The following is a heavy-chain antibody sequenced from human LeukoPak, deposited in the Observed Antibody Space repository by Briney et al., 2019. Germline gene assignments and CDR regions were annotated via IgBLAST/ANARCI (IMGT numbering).Heavy chain of an antibody. V-gene: IGHV3-48*04. J-gene: IGHJ4*02. D-gene: IGHD6-19*01. CDR2: ISSSSSTI. CDR1: GFTFSSYS. CDR3: TAGYSSGWTYYFDY. Sequence: GGSLRLSCAASGFTFSSYSMNWVRQAPGKGLEWVSYISSSSSTIYYADSVKGRFTISRDNAKNSLYLQMNSLRAEDTAVYYCTAGYSSGWTYYFDYWGQGTLVTVSS.